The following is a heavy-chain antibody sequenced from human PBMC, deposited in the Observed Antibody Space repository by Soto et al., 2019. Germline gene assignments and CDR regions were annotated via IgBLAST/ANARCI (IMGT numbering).Heavy chain of an antibody. CDR2: ISYDGSNK. Sequence: GGSLRLSCAASGFTFLKHGMQWVRQSPGGGLESVAVISYDGSNKYYGDSAKGRFTISRDNSENMLYLELSSLRAEDTAVYYCAKDLVVVAAPSPLDYFFGMDVWGQGTTVTVSS. CDR1: GFTFLKHG. J-gene: IGHJ6*02. V-gene: IGHV3-30*18. D-gene: IGHD2-15*01. CDR3: AKDLVVVAAPSPLDYFFGMDV.